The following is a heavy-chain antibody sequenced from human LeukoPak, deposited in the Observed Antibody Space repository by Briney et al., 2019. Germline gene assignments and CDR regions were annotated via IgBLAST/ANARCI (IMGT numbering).Heavy chain of an antibody. CDR1: GGSISSYY. CDR2: IYYSGST. Sequence: SETLSLTCTVSGGSISSYYWSWIRQPPGKGLEWIGYIYYSGSTNYNPSLKSRVTISVDTSKNQFSLKLSSVTAADTAEYYCAREVNYGDLNVFDYWGQGTLVTVSS. CDR3: AREVNYGDLNVFDY. D-gene: IGHD4-17*01. J-gene: IGHJ4*02. V-gene: IGHV4-59*01.